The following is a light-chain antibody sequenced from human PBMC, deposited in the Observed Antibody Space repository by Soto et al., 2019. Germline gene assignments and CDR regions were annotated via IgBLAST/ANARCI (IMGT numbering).Light chain of an antibody. CDR3: SSYTSSSTYV. J-gene: IGLJ1*01. Sequence: QSVLTQPASVSGSPGQSIAISCTGTSSDVGYYNYVSWYQQHPGKAPNVMIYDVNNRPSGVPDRFSGSKSGTTASLTISGLQAEDEADYYCSSYTSSSTYVFGTGTKVTVL. CDR1: SSDVGYYNY. CDR2: DVN. V-gene: IGLV2-14*01.